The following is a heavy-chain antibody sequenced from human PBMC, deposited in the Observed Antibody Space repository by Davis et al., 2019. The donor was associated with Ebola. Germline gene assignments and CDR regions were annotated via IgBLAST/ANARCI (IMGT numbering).Heavy chain of an antibody. CDR3: ARGRDYYYGMDV. CDR2: TYYRSKWYN. V-gene: IGHV6-1*01. D-gene: IGHD3-10*01. J-gene: IGHJ6*02. Sequence: LRLSCAISGDSVSSNSAAWNWIRQSPSSGLEWLGRTYYRSKWYNDYAVSVKSRITINPDTSKNQFSLQLNSVTPEDTAVYYCARGRDYYYGMDVWGQGTTVTVSS. CDR1: GDSVSSNSAA.